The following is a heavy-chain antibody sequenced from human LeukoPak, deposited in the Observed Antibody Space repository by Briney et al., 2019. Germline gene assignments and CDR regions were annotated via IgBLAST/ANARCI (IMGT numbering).Heavy chain of an antibody. D-gene: IGHD3-10*01. V-gene: IGHV3-23*01. CDR3: AKGLGDADYYFDY. J-gene: IGHJ4*02. CDR2: ISGSGGST. CDR1: GFTFSSHS. Sequence: PGGSLRLSCEASGFTFSSHSMTWVRQAPGKGLEWVSTISGSGGSTHYGDSVKGRFTISRDNSKNTLYLQMNSLRAEDTAVYSCAKGLGDADYYFDYWGQGTLVTVSS.